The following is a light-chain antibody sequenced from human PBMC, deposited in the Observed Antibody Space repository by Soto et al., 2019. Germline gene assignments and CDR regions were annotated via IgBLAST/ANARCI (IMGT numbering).Light chain of an antibody. CDR1: QSLNSFY. Sequence: EIVLTQSPGTLSLSPGERATLSCRASQSLNSFYLAWYRQKPGQAPRLLIYGSSNRATGTPDRFSGSGSGTDFTLTISRLDPEDFAVYYCQQYDISPRPFGQGTKVEVK. CDR3: QQYDISPRP. V-gene: IGKV3-20*01. J-gene: IGKJ1*01. CDR2: GSS.